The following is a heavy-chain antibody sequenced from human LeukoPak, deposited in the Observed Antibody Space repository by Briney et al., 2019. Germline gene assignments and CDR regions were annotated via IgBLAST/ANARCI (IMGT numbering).Heavy chain of an antibody. J-gene: IGHJ4*02. Sequence: GGSLRLSCAASGFTFSSYAIHWVRQAPGKGLEWVAVISYDGSNKYYADSVKGRFTISRDNAKNSLYLQMNSLRAEDTALYYCARDRNCGGDCYDRSFDYWGQGTLVTVSS. CDR2: ISYDGSNK. D-gene: IGHD2-21*02. V-gene: IGHV3-30*04. CDR3: ARDRNCGGDCYDRSFDY. CDR1: GFTFSSYA.